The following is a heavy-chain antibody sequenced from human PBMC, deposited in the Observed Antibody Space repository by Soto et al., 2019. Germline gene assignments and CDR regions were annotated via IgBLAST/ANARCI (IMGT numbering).Heavy chain of an antibody. CDR3: ARVVPGAEAWFGP. CDR1: GSTFSNYG. D-gene: IGHD2-2*01. Sequence: VKVSCKTSGSTFSNYGITWVRQDPGQPLEWLGWISLYSDGTNYAQKFQGRVSMTTDTSTTTAYMELRSLRSDDTAVYYCARVVPGAEAWFGPWGQGTLVTVSS. CDR2: ISLYSDGT. V-gene: IGHV1-18*01. J-gene: IGHJ5*02.